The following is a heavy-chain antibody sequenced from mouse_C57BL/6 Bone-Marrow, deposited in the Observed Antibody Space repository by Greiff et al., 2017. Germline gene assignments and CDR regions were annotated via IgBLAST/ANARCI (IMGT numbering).Heavy chain of an antibody. D-gene: IGHD2-14*01. Sequence: QVQLQQSGAELVKPGASVKISCKASGYAFSSYWMNWVKQRPGKGLEWIGQIYPGDGDTNYNGKFKGKATLTADKSSSTAYMQRSSLTSEDSAVYFCARQGNGYPYYFDYWGQGTTLTVSS. J-gene: IGHJ2*01. CDR3: ARQGNGYPYYFDY. CDR2: IYPGDGDT. CDR1: GYAFSSYW. V-gene: IGHV1-80*01.